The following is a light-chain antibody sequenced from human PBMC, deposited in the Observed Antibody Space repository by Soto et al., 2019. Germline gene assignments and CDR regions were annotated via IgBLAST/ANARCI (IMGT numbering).Light chain of an antibody. CDR1: QSVSSY. J-gene: IGKJ4*01. Sequence: EIVLTQSPATLSLSPGERATLYCRASQSVSSYLAWYQQKPGQAPRLLIYDASNRATGIPARFSGSGSGTDFTLTISSLEPEDFAVYYCQQRSKWPPTFGGGTKVEIK. CDR3: QQRSKWPPT. V-gene: IGKV3-11*01. CDR2: DAS.